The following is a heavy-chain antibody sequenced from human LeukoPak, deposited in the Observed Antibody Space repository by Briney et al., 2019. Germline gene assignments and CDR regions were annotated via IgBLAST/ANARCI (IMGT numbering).Heavy chain of an antibody. V-gene: IGHV3-11*04. CDR3: TRDVRLRHKYYYMDV. J-gene: IGHJ6*03. D-gene: IGHD4-17*01. CDR2: ISSSGSTI. CDR1: GFTFSDYY. Sequence: GGSLRLSCAASGFTFSDYYMSWIRQAPGKGLEWVSYISSSGSTIYYADSVKGRFSISRDNANNSLSLQMNSLRAEDTAVYYCTRDVRLRHKYYYMDVWGKGTTVTVSS.